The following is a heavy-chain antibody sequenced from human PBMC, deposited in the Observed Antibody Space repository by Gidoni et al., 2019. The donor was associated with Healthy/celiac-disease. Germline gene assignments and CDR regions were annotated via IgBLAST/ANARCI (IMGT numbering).Heavy chain of an antibody. CDR1: GFTVSSNY. D-gene: IGHD1-26*01. Sequence: RLSCAASGFTVSSNYMSWVRQAPGKGLEWVSVIYSGGSTYYADSVKGRFTISRDNSKNTLYLQMNSLRAEDTAVYYCARDLDSGSYGSWFDPWGQGTLVTVSS. CDR3: ARDLDSGSYGSWFDP. J-gene: IGHJ5*02. V-gene: IGHV3-66*01. CDR2: IYSGGST.